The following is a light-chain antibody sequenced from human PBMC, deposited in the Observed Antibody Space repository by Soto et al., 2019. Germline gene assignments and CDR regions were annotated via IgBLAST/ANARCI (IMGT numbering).Light chain of an antibody. CDR1: SSDVGGHDY. J-gene: IGLJ1*01. Sequence: QSVLTQPASVSGSPGQSITISCTGTSSDVGGHDYVSWYQQHPGKAPKLIIYEVRNRPSGVSNRFSGSKSGNTASLTISGLQAEDEADYYCSSYTTDISPYVFGTGTKLTVL. CDR3: SSYTTDISPYV. CDR2: EVR. V-gene: IGLV2-14*01.